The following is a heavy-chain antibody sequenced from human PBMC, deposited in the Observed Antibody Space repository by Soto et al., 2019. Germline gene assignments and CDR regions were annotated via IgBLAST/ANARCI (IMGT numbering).Heavy chain of an antibody. V-gene: IGHV4-4*07. D-gene: IGHD6-13*01. J-gene: IGHJ3*02. CDR2: IYTSGST. Sequence: PSETLSLTCTVSGGSISSYYWSWIRQPAGKGLEWIGRIYTSGSTNYNPSLKSRVTMSVDTSKNQFSLKLSSVTAADTAVYYCARDLAAAVTYAFDIWGQGTMVTVS. CDR1: GGSISSYY. CDR3: ARDLAAAVTYAFDI.